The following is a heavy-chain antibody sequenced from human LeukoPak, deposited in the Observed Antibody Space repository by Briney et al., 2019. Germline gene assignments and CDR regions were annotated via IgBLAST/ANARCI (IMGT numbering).Heavy chain of an antibody. J-gene: IGHJ3*02. CDR1: GGSLKSYY. CDR3: ARVGGMTTIINAAFDI. Sequence: PSETLSLTCSVSGGSLKSYYWNWIRQPPGKGLEWIGYIYHSGSTNYNHSFRSRVTISLDRSKSHFSLNLTSVTPADTAIYYCARVGGMTTIINAAFDIWGHGTMVTVSS. D-gene: IGHD5-24*01. CDR2: IYHSGST. V-gene: IGHV4-59*01.